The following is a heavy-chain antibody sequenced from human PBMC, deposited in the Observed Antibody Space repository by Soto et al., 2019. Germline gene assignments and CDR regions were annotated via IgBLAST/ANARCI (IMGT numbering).Heavy chain of an antibody. CDR2: IIPIFGTA. Sequence: SVKVSCKASVGTFSSYAISWVRQAPGQGLEWMGGIIPIFGTANYAQKFQGRVTITADESTSTAYMELSSLRSEDTAVYYCARDQQTYYYDSSGTGLGYWGQGTLVTVSS. CDR3: ARDQQTYYYDSSGTGLGY. D-gene: IGHD3-22*01. V-gene: IGHV1-69*13. J-gene: IGHJ4*02. CDR1: VGTFSSYA.